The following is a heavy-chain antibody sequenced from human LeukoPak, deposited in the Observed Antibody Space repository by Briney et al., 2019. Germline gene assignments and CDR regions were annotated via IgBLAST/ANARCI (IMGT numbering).Heavy chain of an antibody. CDR1: GFTVSSNS. CDR3: TTRGGSFSIFDY. V-gene: IGHV3-66*01. CDR2: IYTGGNT. D-gene: IGHD1-26*01. J-gene: IGHJ4*02. Sequence: GGSLRLSCAASGFTVSSNSMSWVRQAPGKGLEWVSVIYTGGNTYYADSVKGRFTISRDNSKNTLYLQMNSLKTEDTAVYYCTTRGGSFSIFDYWGQGTLVTVSS.